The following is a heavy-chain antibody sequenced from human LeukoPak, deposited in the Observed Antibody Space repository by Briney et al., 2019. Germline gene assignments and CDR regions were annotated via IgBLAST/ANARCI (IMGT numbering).Heavy chain of an antibody. CDR3: AREEWGTYYYDSSGYSPFDY. V-gene: IGHV1-2*02. CDR2: INPNSGGT. J-gene: IGHJ4*02. CDR1: GYTFTGYY. D-gene: IGHD3-22*01. Sequence: EASVRVSCKASGYTFTGYYMHWVRQAPGQGLEWMGWINPNSGGTNYAQKFQGRVTMTRDTSISTAYMELSRLRSDDTAVYYCAREEWGTYYYDSSGYSPFDYWGQGTLVTVSS.